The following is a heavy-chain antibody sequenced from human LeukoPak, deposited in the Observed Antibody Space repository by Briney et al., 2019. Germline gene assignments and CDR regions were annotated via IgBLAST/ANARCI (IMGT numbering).Heavy chain of an antibody. J-gene: IGHJ6*03. V-gene: IGHV4-34*01. CDR1: GGSFSGYY. Sequence: PSETLSLTCAVYGGSFSGYYWSWIRQPPGKGLEWIGEINHSGSTNYNPSLKSRVTISVDTSKNQFSLKLSSVTAADTAVYYCAMIAAREEGDCMDVWGKGTTVTVSS. D-gene: IGHD6-6*01. CDR2: INHSGST. CDR3: AMIAAREEGDCMDV.